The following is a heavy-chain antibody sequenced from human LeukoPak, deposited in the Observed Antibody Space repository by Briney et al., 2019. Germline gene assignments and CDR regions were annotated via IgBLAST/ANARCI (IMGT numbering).Heavy chain of an antibody. D-gene: IGHD3-22*01. J-gene: IGHJ4*02. CDR1: GFTFSSYS. CDR3: ARGPGYYDSSGYSRPFDY. Sequence: GGSLRLSCAASGFTFSSYSMNWVRQAPGKRLEWVSSISSSSSYIYYADSVKGRFTIARDNAKKSLYLQMNSLRAEDTAVYYCARGPGYYDSSGYSRPFDYWGQGTLVTVSS. CDR2: ISSSSSYI. V-gene: IGHV3-21*01.